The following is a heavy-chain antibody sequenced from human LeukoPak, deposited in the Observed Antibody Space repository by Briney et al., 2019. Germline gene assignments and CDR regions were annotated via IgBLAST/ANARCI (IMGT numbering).Heavy chain of an antibody. D-gene: IGHD6-13*01. CDR3: ARGYSSSWYVALWGGFDLDY. V-gene: IGHV3-48*03. J-gene: IGHJ4*02. CDR1: GFTFSSYE. CDR2: ISSSGSTI. Sequence: GGSLRLSCAASGFTFSSYEMNWVRQAPGQGLEWVSYISSSGSTIYYADSVKGRFTISRDNAKNSLYLQMNSLRAEDTAVYYCARGYSSSWYVALWGGFDLDYWGQGTLVTVSS.